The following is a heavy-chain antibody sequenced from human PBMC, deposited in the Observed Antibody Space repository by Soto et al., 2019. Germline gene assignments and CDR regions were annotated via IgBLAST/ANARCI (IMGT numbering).Heavy chain of an antibody. CDR2: ISGENGYT. J-gene: IGHJ6*02. V-gene: IGHV1-18*01. D-gene: IGHD3-16*01. CDR3: ARDRILRRAIDTLYIGLNV. Sequence: ASVKVSCKASGYSFTSYAITWVRQAPGQGLEWMGWISGENGYTNYAQKFQGRVSMTTDTSTSTAYVELRSLRSDDTAVYYCARDRILRRAIDTLYIGLNVWG. CDR1: GYSFTSYA.